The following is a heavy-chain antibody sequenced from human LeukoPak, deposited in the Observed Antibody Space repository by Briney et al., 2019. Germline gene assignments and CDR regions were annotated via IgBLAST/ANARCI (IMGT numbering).Heavy chain of an antibody. CDR2: IYTSGST. D-gene: IGHD3-22*01. V-gene: IGHV4-4*07. CDR3: VGGYYDSSGYPMGDCDY. CDR1: GGSISSYY. Sequence: SETLSLTCTVSGGSISSYYWSWIRQPAGKGLEWIGRIYTSGSTNYNPSLKSRVTISVDKSKNQFSLKLSSVTAADTAVYYCVGGYYDSSGYPMGDCDYWGQGTLVTVSS. J-gene: IGHJ4*02.